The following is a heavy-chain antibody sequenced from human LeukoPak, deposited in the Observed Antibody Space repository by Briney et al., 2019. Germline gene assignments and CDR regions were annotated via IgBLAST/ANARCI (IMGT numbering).Heavy chain of an antibody. Sequence: EASVKVSCKASGYTFTSYYMHWVRQAPGQGLEWMGIINPSGGSTSYAQKFQGRVTMTRDTSISTAYMELSRLRSDDTAVYYCARVYYYYDSSGILTLYFDYWGQGTLVTVSS. CDR1: GYTFTSYY. D-gene: IGHD3-22*01. V-gene: IGHV1-46*01. CDR2: INPSGGST. J-gene: IGHJ4*02. CDR3: ARVYYYYDSSGILTLYFDY.